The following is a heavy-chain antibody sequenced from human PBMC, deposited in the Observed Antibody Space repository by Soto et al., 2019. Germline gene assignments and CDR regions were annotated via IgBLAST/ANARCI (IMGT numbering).Heavy chain of an antibody. V-gene: IGHV4-31*01. D-gene: IGHD6-13*01. J-gene: IGHJ6*02. CDR1: GGSISSGGYY. Sequence: QVQLQESGPGLVKPSQTLSLTCTVSGGSISSGGYYWSWIRQHPGKGLEWIGYIYYSGSTYYNPSLKSLVTISVDTSKNQFSLKLSSVTAADTSVYYCARTGYSRPYGMDVWGQVTTVTVSS. CDR2: IYYSGST. CDR3: ARTGYSRPYGMDV.